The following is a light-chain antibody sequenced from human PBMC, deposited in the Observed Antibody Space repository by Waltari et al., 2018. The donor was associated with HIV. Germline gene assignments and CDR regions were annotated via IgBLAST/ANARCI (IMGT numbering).Light chain of an antibody. CDR2: WAS. CDR3: QQYYSTPPT. V-gene: IGKV4-1*01. CDR1: QSVLYSSNNKNY. Sequence: DIVMTQSPDSLLVSLGERATINCKSRQSVLYSSNNKNYLAWYQQKPGQPPKLLIYWASTRESGVPDRFSGSGSGTDFTLTISSLQAEDVAVYYCQQYYSTPPTFGQGTKVEIK. J-gene: IGKJ1*01.